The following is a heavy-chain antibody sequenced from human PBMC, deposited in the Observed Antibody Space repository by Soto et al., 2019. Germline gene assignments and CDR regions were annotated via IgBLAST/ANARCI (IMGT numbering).Heavy chain of an antibody. D-gene: IGHD3-10*01. CDR1: GFSLNTDGEG. CDR2: IYWDDDE. CDR3: AHSRNLITEDAQVGDFDY. J-gene: IGHJ4*02. V-gene: IGHV2-5*02. Sequence: QITLKESGPTQVKPTQTLTLTCSFSGFSLNTDGEGVGWVRQPPGEALEWLALIYWDDDERYSPSLKSRLTITNDPSKNQVVLIMTNMDPVDPATYYCAHSRNLITEDAQVGDFDYWGQGTLVTVSS.